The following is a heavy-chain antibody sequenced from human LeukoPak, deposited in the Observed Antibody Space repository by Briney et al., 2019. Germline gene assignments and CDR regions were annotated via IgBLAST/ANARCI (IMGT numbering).Heavy chain of an antibody. D-gene: IGHD2-15*01. CDR2: ISNSGGDT. J-gene: IGHJ1*01. CDR1: GFTFSSYA. CDR3: AQQLGYCSGGTCYFTY. Sequence: PGGSLRLSCAASGFTFSSYAMSWVRQAPGKGLEWVAAISNSGGDTFYSDSGKGRFTIARDNSKNTLYLQMNSLRVDDTAVYCCAQQLGYCSGGTCYFTYWGQGTLVTVSS. V-gene: IGHV3-23*01.